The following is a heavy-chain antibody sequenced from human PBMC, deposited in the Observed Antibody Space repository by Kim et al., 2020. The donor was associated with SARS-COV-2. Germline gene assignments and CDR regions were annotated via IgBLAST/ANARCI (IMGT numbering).Heavy chain of an antibody. J-gene: IGHJ3*02. CDR3: ARDDLATPGAAFDI. Sequence: ASVKVSCKASGYTFTTFSMHWVRQAPGQGLQWLGWINGGNGNTKYSEKFQGRVTITRDTSASTAYMELSSLNSEDTGFYYCARDDLATPGAAFDIWGQGTLVTDSS. V-gene: IGHV1-3*01. CDR1: GYTFTTFS. D-gene: IGHD7-27*01. CDR2: INGGNGNT.